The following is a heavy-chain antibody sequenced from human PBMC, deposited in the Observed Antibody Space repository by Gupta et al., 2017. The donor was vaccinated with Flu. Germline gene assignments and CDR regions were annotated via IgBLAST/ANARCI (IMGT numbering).Heavy chain of an antibody. V-gene: IGHV4-4*06. J-gene: IGHJ3*02. CDR3: ARGTDDTFDI. CDR2: IYHSGST. Sequence: FGEIYHSGSTNYNTSLKSRVTISLDTSKNQFSLNLTSVTAADTAVFYCARGTDDTFDIWGQGTMVTVSS.